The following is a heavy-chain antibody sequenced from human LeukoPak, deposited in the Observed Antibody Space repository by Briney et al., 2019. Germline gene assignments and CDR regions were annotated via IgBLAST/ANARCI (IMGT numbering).Heavy chain of an antibody. CDR3: ASTRLGYCSSTSCYDYYYYYHMDV. J-gene: IGHJ6*03. V-gene: IGHV3-7*01. CDR1: GFTFSSYW. Sequence: QPGGSLRLSCAASGFTFSSYWMSWVRQAPGKGLEWVANIKQDGSEKYYVDSVKGRFTISRDNAKNSLYLQMNSLRAEDTAVYYCASTRLGYCSSTSCYDYYYYYHMDVWGKGTTVTVSS. CDR2: IKQDGSEK. D-gene: IGHD2-2*01.